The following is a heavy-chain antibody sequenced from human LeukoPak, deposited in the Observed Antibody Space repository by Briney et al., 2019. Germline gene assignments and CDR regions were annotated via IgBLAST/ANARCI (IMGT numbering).Heavy chain of an antibody. Sequence: GASVKVSCKASGYTFTGYYLHWVRQAPGQGLEWMAWINPNSGGTNYAQKFQGRVTMTRDTSISTAYMELSRLRSDDTAVYFCARGAYYYDISGYCDYWGQGTLVTVS. CDR1: GYTFTGYY. D-gene: IGHD3-22*01. CDR3: ARGAYYYDISGYCDY. V-gene: IGHV1-2*02. J-gene: IGHJ4*02. CDR2: INPNSGGT.